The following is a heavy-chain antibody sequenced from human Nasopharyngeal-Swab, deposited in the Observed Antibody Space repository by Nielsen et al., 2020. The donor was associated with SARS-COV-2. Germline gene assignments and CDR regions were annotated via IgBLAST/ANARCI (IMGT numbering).Heavy chain of an antibody. J-gene: IGHJ3*01. CDR2: IRDKLYGGTT. V-gene: IGHV3-49*04. CDR3: AREVPYSGHDDAFDL. D-gene: IGHD5-12*01. Sequence: GESLKISCTASGFTFGDYSMSWVRQAPGKGLEWIGFIRDKLYGGTTEYAASVKGRFTISRDDSKSIAYLQMNSLKTEDTAVYYCAREVPYSGHDDAFDLWGQGTMVTVSS. CDR1: GFTFGDYS.